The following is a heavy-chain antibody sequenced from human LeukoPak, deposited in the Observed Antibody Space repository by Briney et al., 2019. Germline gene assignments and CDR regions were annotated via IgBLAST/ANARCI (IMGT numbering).Heavy chain of an antibody. V-gene: IGHV4-39*01. J-gene: IGHJ4*02. Sequence: KTSETLSLTCTVSGGSISSRSYYWGWIRQPPGKGLEWIGSIYYSGSTYYNPFLKSRVTISVDTSKNQFSLKLSSVTAADTAVYYCARGRGRWLQFSPLDYWGQGTLVTLSS. D-gene: IGHD5-24*01. CDR3: ARGRGRWLQFSPLDY. CDR2: IYYSGST. CDR1: GGSISSRSYY.